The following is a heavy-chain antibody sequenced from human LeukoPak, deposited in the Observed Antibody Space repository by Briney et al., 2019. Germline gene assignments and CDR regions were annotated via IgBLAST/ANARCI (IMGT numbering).Heavy chain of an antibody. V-gene: IGHV3-66*01. CDR2: IYSGGST. D-gene: IGHD1-7*01. Sequence: GGSLRLSCAASGFTFSSYAMSWVRQAPGKGLEWVSVIYSGGSTYYADSVKGRFTISRDNSKNTLYLQMNSLRAEDTAVYYCASSYNWNYVRGYFDYWGQGTLVTVSS. CDR1: GFTFSSYA. J-gene: IGHJ4*02. CDR3: ASSYNWNYVRGYFDY.